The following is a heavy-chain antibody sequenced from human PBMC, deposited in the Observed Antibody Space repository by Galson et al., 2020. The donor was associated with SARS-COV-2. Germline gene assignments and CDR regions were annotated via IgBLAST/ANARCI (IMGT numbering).Heavy chain of an antibody. V-gene: IGHV1-46*01. CDR2: INPRDEST. D-gene: IGHD3-9*01. CDR3: AREWGETSSSVFDR. J-gene: IGHJ4*02. Sequence: ASVKVSCKASGYTFTSYYLHWVRQAPGQGLEWVGIINPRDESTAYAQKFQGRVTMNRDTSTSTVYMELSSLRPEDTAAYYCAREWGETSSSVFDRWGRGAKVSVSS. CDR1: GYTFTSYY.